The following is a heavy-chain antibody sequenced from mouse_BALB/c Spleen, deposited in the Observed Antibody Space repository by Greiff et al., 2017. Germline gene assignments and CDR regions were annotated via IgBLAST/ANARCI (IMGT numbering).Heavy chain of an antibody. CDR3: ARNRNWDVGYFDY. CDR2: IWGDGST. D-gene: IGHD4-1*01. J-gene: IGHJ2*01. Sequence: VQGVESGPGLVAPSQSLSITCTVSGFSLTGYGVNWVRQPPGKGLEWLGMIWGDGSTDYNSALKSRLSISKDNSKSQVFLKMNSLQTDDTARYYCARNRNWDVGYFDYWGQGTTLTVSS. CDR1: GFSLTGYG. V-gene: IGHV2-6-7*01.